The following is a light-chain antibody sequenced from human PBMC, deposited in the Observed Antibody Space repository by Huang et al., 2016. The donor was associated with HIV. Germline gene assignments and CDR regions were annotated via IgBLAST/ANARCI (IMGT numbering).Light chain of an antibody. V-gene: IGKV4-1*01. CDR2: WAS. CDR3: HQYYSSPQT. Sequence: DIVVTQSPGSLALSLGERAAINCTSSQSVFHSSNNKNYLSWYQRKPGHSPQLLIYWASTREVGVPDRFRGTGSGTDFTLTITSLQAEDVAVYYCHQYYSSPQTFGQGTKVEV. CDR1: QSVFHSSNNKNY. J-gene: IGKJ1*01.